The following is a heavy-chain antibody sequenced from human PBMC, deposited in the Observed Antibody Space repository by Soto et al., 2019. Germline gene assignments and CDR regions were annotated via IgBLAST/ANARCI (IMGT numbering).Heavy chain of an antibody. Sequence: SETLSLTCHVSGGSFSSSSYYWGWVRQPPGKGLEWIGSLYYSGTTYYNPSLKSRVTISVDRTKNQFSLNLTSVTAADMAIYYCVRPSGYNSNWGKFHPWGQETLFTVSS. CDR1: GGSFSSSSYY. CDR2: LYYSGTT. CDR3: VRPSGYNSNWGKFHP. D-gene: IGHD3-16*01. V-gene: IGHV4-39*01. J-gene: IGHJ5*02.